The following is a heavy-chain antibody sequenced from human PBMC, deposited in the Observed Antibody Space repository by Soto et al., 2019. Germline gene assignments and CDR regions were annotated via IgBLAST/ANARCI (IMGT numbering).Heavy chain of an antibody. CDR3: AKAHYCTNGVCYNNWFAP. D-gene: IGHD2-8*01. J-gene: IGHJ5*02. CDR2: ISGSGGST. V-gene: IGHV3-23*01. CDR1: GFTFSSYA. Sequence: EVQLLESGGGLVQPGGSLRLSCAASGFTFSSYAMSWVRQAPGKGLEWVSAISGSGGSTYYADSVKGRFTISRDNSKNTXXLQMNSLRAEDTAVYYCAKAHYCTNGVCYNNWFAPWGQGTLVTVSS.